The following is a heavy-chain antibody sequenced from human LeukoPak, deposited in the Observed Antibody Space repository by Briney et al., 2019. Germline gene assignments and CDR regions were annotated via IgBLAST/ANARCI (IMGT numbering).Heavy chain of an antibody. CDR2: INPNSGNT. CDR1: GYTFTSYD. CDR3: ASRYSSGWFGTYNWFGP. Sequence: ASAKVSCKASGYTFTSYDVNWVRQATGQGREGMGWINPNSGNTGYAQKFQGRVTMTRNTAISKAYMELSSLRSEDTAVYDCASRYSSGWFGTYNWFGPWGQGTLVTVSS. V-gene: IGHV1-8*01. D-gene: IGHD6-19*01. J-gene: IGHJ5*02.